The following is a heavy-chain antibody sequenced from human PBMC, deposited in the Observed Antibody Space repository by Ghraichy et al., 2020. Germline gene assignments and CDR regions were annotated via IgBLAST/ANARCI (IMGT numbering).Heavy chain of an antibody. CDR3: ARQVRYSSGWYINWFDP. Sequence: GESLNISCKGSGYSFTSYWIGWVRQMPGKGLEWMGIIYPGDSDTRYSPSFQGQVTISADKSISTAYLQWSSLKASDTAMYYCARQVRYSSGWYINWFDPWGQGTLVTVSS. CDR1: GYSFTSYW. V-gene: IGHV5-51*01. CDR2: IYPGDSDT. J-gene: IGHJ5*02. D-gene: IGHD6-19*01.